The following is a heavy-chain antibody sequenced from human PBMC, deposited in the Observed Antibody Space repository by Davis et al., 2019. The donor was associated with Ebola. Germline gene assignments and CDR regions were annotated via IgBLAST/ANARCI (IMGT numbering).Heavy chain of an antibody. CDR1: GYSFTTHW. CDR3: ARSGTGYYYGMDV. J-gene: IGHJ6*02. D-gene: IGHD1-1*01. V-gene: IGHV5-51*01. CDR2: IYPGDSDT. Sequence: PGGSLRLSCEGSGYSFTTHWIGWVRQMPGKGLEWMGIIYPGDSDTRYSPSFRGQVTISADKSVNTAYLQWSSLKASDTAIYYCARSGTGYYYGMDVWGQGTTVTVSS.